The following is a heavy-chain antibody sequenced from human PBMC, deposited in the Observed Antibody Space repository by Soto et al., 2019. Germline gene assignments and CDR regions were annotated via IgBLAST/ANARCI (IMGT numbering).Heavy chain of an antibody. J-gene: IGHJ4*02. CDR1: GFTFDDYA. D-gene: IGHD2-15*01. CDR2: ISWNSGSI. V-gene: IGHV3-9*01. Sequence: PGGSLRLSCAASGFTFDDYAMHWVRQAPGKGLEWVSGISWNSGSIGYADSVKGRFTISRDNAKNSLYLQMNSLRAEDTALYYCAKGRRPRYCSGGSCHLIDYWGQGTLVTVSS. CDR3: AKGRRPRYCSGGSCHLIDY.